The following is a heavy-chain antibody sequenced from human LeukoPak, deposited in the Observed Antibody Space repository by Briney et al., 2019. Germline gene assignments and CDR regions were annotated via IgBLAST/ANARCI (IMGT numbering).Heavy chain of an antibody. D-gene: IGHD4-17*01. J-gene: IGHJ5*02. CDR2: MDTSGST. CDR1: GGSISSGSYY. V-gene: IGHV4-61*02. Sequence: PSETLCLTCTVSGGSISSGSYYWSWIRQPAGKGLEWIGRMDTSGSTNYNPSLKSRATISPDTSKNQFSLKLSSVTAADTAVYYCARVGVYGDYGNWFDPWGQGTLVTVSS. CDR3: ARVGVYGDYGNWFDP.